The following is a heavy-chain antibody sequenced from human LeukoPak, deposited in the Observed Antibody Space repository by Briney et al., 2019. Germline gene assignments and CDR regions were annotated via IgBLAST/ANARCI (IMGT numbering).Heavy chain of an antibody. Sequence: GGSLRLSCVASGFTSHSNGPHCVRHAPRKGLEWVAVISPDGGEDSNADSLKGRFTISRDNCKNSLYMQINSLRPEDTAVYFCTKDANTYYDFWSGYPHYYFGMAVWGQGTTVIVSS. CDR1: GFTSHSNG. J-gene: IGHJ6*02. CDR3: TKDANTYYDFWSGYPHYYFGMAV. D-gene: IGHD3-3*01. CDR2: ISPDGGED. V-gene: IGHV3-30*18.